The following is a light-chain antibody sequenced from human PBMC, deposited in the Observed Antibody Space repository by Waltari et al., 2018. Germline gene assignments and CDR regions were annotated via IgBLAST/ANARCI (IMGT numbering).Light chain of an antibody. CDR1: QSLVYTDQVTL. CDR2: NVS. J-gene: IGKJ2*01. V-gene: IGKV2-30*01. Sequence: DVVLTQSPLSLPVTLGQSASISCKSSQSLVYTDQVTLLNWSQQRPGHSPTRLIYNVSSRDSGVPDRCSGSGSGTDFTLKISRVEAEDAGTYYCMQNSYWPYTFGQGTKLEI. CDR3: MQNSYWPYT.